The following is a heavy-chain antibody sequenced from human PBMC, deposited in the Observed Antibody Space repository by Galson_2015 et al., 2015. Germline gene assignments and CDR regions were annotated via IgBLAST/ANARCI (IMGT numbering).Heavy chain of an antibody. V-gene: IGHV3-23*01. CDR3: AKEAYYYDSSGYYLYYFDY. Sequence: SLRLSCAASGFTFSSYAMSWVRQAPGKGLEWVSAISGSGGSTYYADSVKGRFTISRDNSKNTLYLQMNSLRAEDTAVYYCAKEAYYYDSSGYYLYYFDYWGQGTLVTVSS. D-gene: IGHD3-22*01. CDR1: GFTFSSYA. J-gene: IGHJ4*02. CDR2: ISGSGGST.